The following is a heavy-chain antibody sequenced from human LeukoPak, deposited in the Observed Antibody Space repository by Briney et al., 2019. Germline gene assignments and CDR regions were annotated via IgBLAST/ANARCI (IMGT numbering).Heavy chain of an antibody. J-gene: IGHJ4*02. CDR3: ARGGGHDFWSGYPTPFDY. D-gene: IGHD3-3*01. CDR1: GGSFSNYA. V-gene: IGHV1-69*05. CDR2: IIPIFGTA. Sequence: ASVKVSCKASGGSFSNYAISWVRQAPGQGLEWMGGIIPIFGTANYAQKFQGRVTITTDESTSTAYMELSSLRSEDTAVYYCARGGGHDFWSGYPTPFDYWGQGTLVTVSS.